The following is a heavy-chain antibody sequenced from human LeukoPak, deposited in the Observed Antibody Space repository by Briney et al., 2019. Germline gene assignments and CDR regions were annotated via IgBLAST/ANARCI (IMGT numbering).Heavy chain of an antibody. V-gene: IGHV3-23*01. Sequence: PGGSLRLSCAASGFTFSSYAMSWVRQAPGKGLEWVSAISGSGGSTYYAASVKGRFTISRDNSKNTLYLQMNSLRAEDTAVYYCAKEGAASRYCSGGSCEFDYWGQGTLVTVSS. CDR2: ISGSGGST. CDR1: GFTFSSYA. D-gene: IGHD2-15*01. CDR3: AKEGAASRYCSGGSCEFDY. J-gene: IGHJ4*02.